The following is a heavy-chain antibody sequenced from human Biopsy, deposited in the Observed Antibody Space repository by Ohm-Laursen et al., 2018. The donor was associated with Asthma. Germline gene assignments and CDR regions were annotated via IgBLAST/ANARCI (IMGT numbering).Heavy chain of an antibody. CDR2: IKHDGSEK. J-gene: IGHJ1*01. D-gene: IGHD3-3*02. CDR1: GFSFSYYW. Sequence: GSLRLSCAASGFSFSYYWMTWVRQVPGKGLEWVANIKHDGSEKNHVDSLKGRFTISRDNAKNLLYLQMNSLRAEDTAVYYCARTFHFWSPYHAEHYQLWGQGTLVTVSS. CDR3: ARTFHFWSPYHAEHYQL. V-gene: IGHV3-7*01.